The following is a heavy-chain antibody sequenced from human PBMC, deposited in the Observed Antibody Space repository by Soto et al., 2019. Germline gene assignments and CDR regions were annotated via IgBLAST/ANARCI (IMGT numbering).Heavy chain of an antibody. V-gene: IGHV2-5*01. CDR1: GFSFNTTGVG. Sequence: QITLKESGPPLVKPTQTLTLTCTFSGFSFNTTGVGVAWIRQPPGKALEWLALIYWNDDKRYSSSLKTRLFITKDTSKKQVVLTVTDMDPVDTATYYCAHLKGLISGRHLGSWGQGALVTVSS. J-gene: IGHJ5*02. D-gene: IGHD6-6*01. CDR3: AHLKGLISGRHLGS. CDR2: IYWNDDK.